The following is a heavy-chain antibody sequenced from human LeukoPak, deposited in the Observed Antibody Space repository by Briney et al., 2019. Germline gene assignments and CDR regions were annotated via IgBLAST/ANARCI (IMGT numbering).Heavy chain of an antibody. CDR2: ISSSGTA. CDR1: GGSITSTKYF. J-gene: IGHJ4*02. CDR3: AGLGVMVLVYQFEY. V-gene: IGHV4-39*07. Sequence: SETLSLTCAVSGGSITSTKYFWGWIRQPPGKELELIGIISSSGTADYNPSLKSRVAISTDTSKNQFSLKLTSVTAADTAVYYCAGLGVMVLVYQFEYWGRGTPVTVSS. D-gene: IGHD2-8*01.